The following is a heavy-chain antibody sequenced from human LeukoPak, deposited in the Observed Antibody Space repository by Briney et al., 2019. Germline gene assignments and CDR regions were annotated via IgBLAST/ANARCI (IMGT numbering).Heavy chain of an antibody. D-gene: IGHD2-15*01. CDR1: GGSFSGYY. CDR2: INHSGST. Sequence: SETLSLTCAAYGGSFSGYYWSWIRQPPGKGLEWIGEINHSGSTNYNPSLKSRVTISVDTSKNQFSLKLSSVTAADTAVYYCARRSGGSCYQIWGQGTMVTVSS. CDR3: ARRSGGSCYQI. J-gene: IGHJ3*02. V-gene: IGHV4-34*01.